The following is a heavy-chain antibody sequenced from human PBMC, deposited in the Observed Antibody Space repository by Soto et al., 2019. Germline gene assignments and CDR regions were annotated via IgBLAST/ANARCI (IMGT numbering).Heavy chain of an antibody. Sequence: NPSETLSLTCTVSGGSISNGGYYWTWIRQHPGKGLEWIRYIYYSGSTYYNPSLKSRVTISVDTSKNQFSLKLTSVTAADTAVYYCARDVTDFWSGHEGMDVWGQGTTVTVSS. J-gene: IGHJ6*02. D-gene: IGHD3-3*01. CDR1: GGSISNGGYY. CDR3: ARDVTDFWSGHEGMDV. V-gene: IGHV4-31*03. CDR2: IYYSGST.